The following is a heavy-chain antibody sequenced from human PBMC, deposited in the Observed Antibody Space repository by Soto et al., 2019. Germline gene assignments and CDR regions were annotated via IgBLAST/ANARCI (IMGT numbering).Heavy chain of an antibody. D-gene: IGHD3-10*01. CDR3: ARDMVRGVQFGWFDP. J-gene: IGHJ5*02. Sequence: QVQLVQSGAEVKKPGSSVKVSCKASGGTFSSYAISWVRQAPGQGLEWMGGILPIFGTANYAQKFQGRVTITADESTSTAYMELSSLRSEDTAVYYCARDMVRGVQFGWFDPWGQGTLVTVSS. CDR2: ILPIFGTA. CDR1: GGTFSSYA. V-gene: IGHV1-69*01.